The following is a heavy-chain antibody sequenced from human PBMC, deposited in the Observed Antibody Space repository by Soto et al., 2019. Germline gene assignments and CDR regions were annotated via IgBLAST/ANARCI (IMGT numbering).Heavy chain of an antibody. D-gene: IGHD3-9*01. J-gene: IGHJ4*02. CDR3: AGPPCYISDWYYFDL. Sequence: QVQLVQSGAEVKKPGASVKVSCEASGYNFIDFHIHWVRQAPGQGFEWMGRISPKSGGTNYAQKFEGRVTMTWDTSLNTAYMELSSLKSDDTAVYYCAGPPCYISDWYYFDLWGQGTRVTVSS. CDR2: ISPKSGGT. CDR1: GYNFIDFH. V-gene: IGHV1-2*02.